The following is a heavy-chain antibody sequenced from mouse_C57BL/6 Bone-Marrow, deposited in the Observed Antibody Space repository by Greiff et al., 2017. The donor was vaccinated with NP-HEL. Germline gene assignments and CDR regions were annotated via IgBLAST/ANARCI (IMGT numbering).Heavy chain of an antibody. V-gene: IGHV1-4*01. CDR3: ARRLLPFYWYFDV. D-gene: IGHD2-3*01. J-gene: IGHJ1*03. CDR1: GYTFTSYT. CDR2: INPSSGYT. Sequence: VQLKESGAELARPGASVKMSCKASGYTFTSYTMHWVKQRPGQGLEWIGYINPSSGYTKYNQKFKDKATLTADKSSSTAYMQLSSLTSEDSAVYYCARRLLPFYWYFDVWGTGTTVTVSS.